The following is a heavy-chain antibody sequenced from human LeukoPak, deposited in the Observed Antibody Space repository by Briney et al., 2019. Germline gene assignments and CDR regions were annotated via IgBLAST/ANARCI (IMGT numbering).Heavy chain of an antibody. D-gene: IGHD4-17*01. CDR3: ASMTTVTTGAFDY. V-gene: IGHV4-30-2*01. J-gene: IGHJ4*02. Sequence: PSETLSLTSAVPGGSISSGGYSWSWIRQPPGKGLEWIGYIYHSGSTYYNPSLKSRVTISVDRSKNQFSLKLSSVTAADTAVYYCASMTTVTTGAFDYWGQGTLVTVSS. CDR2: IYHSGST. CDR1: GGSISSGGYS.